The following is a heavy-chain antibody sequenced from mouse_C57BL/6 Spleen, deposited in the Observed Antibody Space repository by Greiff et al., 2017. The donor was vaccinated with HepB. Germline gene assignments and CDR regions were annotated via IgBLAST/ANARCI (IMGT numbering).Heavy chain of an antibody. CDR2: INPNYGTT. V-gene: IGHV1-39*01. D-gene: IGHD1-1*01. CDR1: GYSFTDYN. CDR3: ASPYYYGSSYVRTWFAY. J-gene: IGHJ3*01. Sequence: VQLKESGPELVKPGASVKISCKASGYSFTDYNMNWVKQSNGKSLEWIGVINPNYGTTSYNQKFKGKATLTVDQSSSTAYMQLNSLTSEDSAVYYCASPYYYGSSYVRTWFAYWGQGTLVTVSA.